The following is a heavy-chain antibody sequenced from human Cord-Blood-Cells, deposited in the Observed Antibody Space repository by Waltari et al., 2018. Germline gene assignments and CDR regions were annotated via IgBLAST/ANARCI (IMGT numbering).Heavy chain of an antibody. Sequence: EVQLLESGGGLVQPGGSLRLSCAASGFTFSSYAMGWVRQAPGRRLEWVAAMSGSGGSTYYADSVKGRFTISRDNAKNTLYLQMNSLRAEDTAVYYCAKGSWAYWGQGTLVTVSS. V-gene: IGHV3-23*01. CDR2: MSGSGGST. J-gene: IGHJ4*02. CDR3: AKGSWAY. CDR1: GFTFSSYA. D-gene: IGHD6-13*01.